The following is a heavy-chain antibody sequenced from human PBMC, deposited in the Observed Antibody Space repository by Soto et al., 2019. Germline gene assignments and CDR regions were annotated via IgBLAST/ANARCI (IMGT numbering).Heavy chain of an antibody. D-gene: IGHD6-19*01. Sequence: QVQLQESGPGLVKPSETLSLTCTVSGGSVSSGSYYWSWIRQPPGKGLEWIGYIYYSGSTNYNPSLKSRVTISVDTSKNQFSLKLSSVTAADTAVYYCARAGGRSSSGWHLDYWGQGTLVTVSS. CDR3: ARAGGRSSSGWHLDY. CDR2: IYYSGST. J-gene: IGHJ4*02. CDR1: GGSVSSGSYY. V-gene: IGHV4-61*01.